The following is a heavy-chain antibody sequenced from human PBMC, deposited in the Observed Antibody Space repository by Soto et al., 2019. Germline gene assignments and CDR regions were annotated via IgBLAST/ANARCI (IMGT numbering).Heavy chain of an antibody. CDR2: ISRGSDYI. CDR3: AKDSGCVNNACAYDP. Sequence: GGSLRLSCAASGFIFSDYTMNWVRQAPGKGLEWVSSISRGSDYIFYADSVKGRFTISRDNARNSLYLQMSSLRAEDTAVYYCAKDSGCVNNACAYDPWGQGTLVTVSS. V-gene: IGHV3-21*01. J-gene: IGHJ5*02. D-gene: IGHD1-20*01. CDR1: GFIFSDYT.